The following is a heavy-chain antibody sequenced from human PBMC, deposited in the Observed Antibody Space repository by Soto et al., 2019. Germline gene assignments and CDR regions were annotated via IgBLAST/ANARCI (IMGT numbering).Heavy chain of an antibody. J-gene: IGHJ4*02. CDR3: AKDAVYNDGLWLMDH. V-gene: IGHV3-23*05. CDR1: GLPHSSFA. Sequence: GALRLSCTASGLPHSSFAMMWVRQAPGKGLECVSGIYGSGRGIEYADSVKGRFTISRDNSKNTVYLQMTDLRADDTAVYYCAKDAVYNDGLWLMDHWGQGTQVTVSS. D-gene: IGHD2-21*01. CDR2: IYGSGRGI.